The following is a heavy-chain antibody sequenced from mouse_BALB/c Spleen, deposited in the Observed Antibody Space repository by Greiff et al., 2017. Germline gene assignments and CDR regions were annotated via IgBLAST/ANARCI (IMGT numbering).Heavy chain of an antibody. CDR3: ARQKGEFPYFDY. J-gene: IGHJ2*01. CDR2: ISSGGSYT. CDR1: GFTFSSYA. D-gene: IGHD3-3*01. Sequence: DVMLVESGGGLVKPGGSLKLSCAASGFTFSSYAMSWVRQTPEKRLEWVATISSGGSYTYYPDSVKGRFTISRDNAKNTLYLQMSSLRSEDTAMYYCARQKGEFPYFDYWGQGTTLTVSS. V-gene: IGHV5-9-3*01.